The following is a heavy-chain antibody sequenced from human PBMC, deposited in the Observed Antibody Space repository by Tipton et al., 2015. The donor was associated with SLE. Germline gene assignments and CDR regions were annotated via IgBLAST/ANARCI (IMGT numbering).Heavy chain of an antibody. V-gene: IGHV4-31*03. J-gene: IGHJ4*02. D-gene: IGHD6-13*01. CDR3: ARDVAAAGLFDY. CDR2: IYYSGST. Sequence: TLSLTCTVSGGSISSGGYYWSWIRQHPGKGLEWIGYIYYSGSTYYNPSLKSRVTISVDTSKSQFSLKLSSVTAADTAVYYCARDVAAAGLFDYWGQGTLVTVSS. CDR1: GGSISSGGYY.